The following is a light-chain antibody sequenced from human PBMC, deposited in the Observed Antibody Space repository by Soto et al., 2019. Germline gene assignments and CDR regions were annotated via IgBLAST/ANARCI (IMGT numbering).Light chain of an antibody. CDR1: NSNIGSNT. Sequence: QSVLTQPTSASGTPGQGVTISCSGSNSNIGSNTVNWYQQLPGTAPKALIHTNNQRPSGVPDRFSGSKSGTSASLAISVLRSEDEAHYYCAAWDDSLNALVFGGGTKRTVL. V-gene: IGLV1-44*01. CDR3: AAWDDSLNALV. J-gene: IGLJ3*02. CDR2: TNN.